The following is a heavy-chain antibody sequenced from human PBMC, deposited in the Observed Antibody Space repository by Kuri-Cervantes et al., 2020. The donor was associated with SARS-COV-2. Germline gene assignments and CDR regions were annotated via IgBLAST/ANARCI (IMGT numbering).Heavy chain of an antibody. Sequence: GGSLRLSCAASGFTFSSYWMSWVRQAQGKGLEWVANIKQDGSEKYYVDSVKGRFTISRDNAKNSLYLQMNSLRAEDTAVYYCARGGGWYVDYYYGMDVWGQGTTVTVSS. CDR3: ARGGGWYVDYYYGMDV. CDR1: GFTFSSYW. V-gene: IGHV3-7*01. J-gene: IGHJ6*02. CDR2: IKQDGSEK. D-gene: IGHD6-19*01.